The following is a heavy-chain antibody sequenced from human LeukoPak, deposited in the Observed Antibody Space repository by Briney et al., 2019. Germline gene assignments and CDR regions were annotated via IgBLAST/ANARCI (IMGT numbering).Heavy chain of an antibody. CDR3: AKDPPQDAFDI. Sequence: GGSLRLSCAASGFTFSSYSMNWVRQAPGKGLEWVSSISSSSSYIYYADSVKGRFTISRDNSKNTLYLQMNSLRAEDTAVYYCAKDPPQDAFDIWGQGTMVTVSS. V-gene: IGHV3-21*04. J-gene: IGHJ3*02. CDR2: ISSSSSYI. CDR1: GFTFSSYS.